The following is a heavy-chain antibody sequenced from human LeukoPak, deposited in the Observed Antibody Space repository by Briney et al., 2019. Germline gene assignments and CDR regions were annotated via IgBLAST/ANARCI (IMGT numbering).Heavy chain of an antibody. CDR3: ARDLVYDILTGYPSFGY. J-gene: IGHJ4*02. Sequence: ASVKVSCKASGYIFTGYYMHWVRQAPGQGLEWMGWINPNSGDTNYAQKLQGRVTMTTDTSTSTAYMELRSLRSDDTAVYYCARDLVYDILTGYPSFGYWGQGTLVTVSS. V-gene: IGHV1-2*02. CDR1: GYIFTGYY. D-gene: IGHD3-9*01. CDR2: INPNSGDT.